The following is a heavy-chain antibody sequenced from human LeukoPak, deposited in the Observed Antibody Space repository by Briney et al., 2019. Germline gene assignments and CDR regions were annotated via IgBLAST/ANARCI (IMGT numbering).Heavy chain of an antibody. Sequence: GSLRLSCAASGFTFSSYAMTWVRQAPGKGLEWVSTISGDGSSTYYADSVKGRFTISRDNSKNILYLQINSLKAEDTAVYYCAKGDWKFYHCSGGNCDFDYWGQGILVTVSS. CDR3: AKGDWKFYHCSGGNCDFDY. CDR2: ISGDGSST. CDR1: GFTFSSYA. J-gene: IGHJ4*02. D-gene: IGHD2-15*01. V-gene: IGHV3-23*01.